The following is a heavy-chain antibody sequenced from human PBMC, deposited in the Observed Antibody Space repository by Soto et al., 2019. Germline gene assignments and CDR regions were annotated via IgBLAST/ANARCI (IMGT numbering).Heavy chain of an antibody. Sequence: QVQLVESGGGVVQPGRSLRLSCAASGFTFSSYGMHWVRQAPGKGLEWVAVIWYDGSNKYYADSVKGRFTISRDNSKNTLYLQMNSLRAEDTAVYYCARYCTRYSSGWYFDYWGQGTLVTVSS. CDR3: ARYCTRYSSGWYFDY. V-gene: IGHV3-33*01. CDR1: GFTFSSYG. CDR2: IWYDGSNK. J-gene: IGHJ4*02. D-gene: IGHD6-19*01.